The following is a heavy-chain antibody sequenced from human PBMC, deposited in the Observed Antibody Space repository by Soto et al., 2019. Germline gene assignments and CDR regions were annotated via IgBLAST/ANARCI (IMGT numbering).Heavy chain of an antibody. CDR2: INAGNGNT. Sequence: GASVKVSCKASGYTFTSYAMHWVRQAPGQRLEWMGWINAGNGNTKYSQKFQGRVTITRDTSASTAYMELSSLRSEDTAVYYCARDGSDRYFDWLFPTNNWIDPWGQGTLVTVSS. CDR3: ARDGSDRYFDWLFPTNNWIDP. J-gene: IGHJ5*02. V-gene: IGHV1-3*01. CDR1: GYTFTSYA. D-gene: IGHD3-9*01.